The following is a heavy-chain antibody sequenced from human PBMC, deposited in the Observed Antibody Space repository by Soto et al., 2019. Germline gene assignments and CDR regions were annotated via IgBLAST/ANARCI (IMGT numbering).Heavy chain of an antibody. J-gene: IGHJ5*02. V-gene: IGHV1-46*01. CDR2: INPSGGST. CDR1: GYTFTDYR. CDR3: ARPAGRLANWFDP. D-gene: IGHD6-6*01. Sequence: QVQLVQSGVEVKKPGASVKVSCKASGYTFTDYRMIWVRQAPGQGLEWMGIINPSGGSTNYPPNFQCRVTLTRDSFTSTVYMELSNLRSEDTAVYYCARPAGRLANWFDPWGQGTLVTVSS.